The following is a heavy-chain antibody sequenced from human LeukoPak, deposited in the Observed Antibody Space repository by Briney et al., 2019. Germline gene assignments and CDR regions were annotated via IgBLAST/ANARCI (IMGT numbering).Heavy chain of an antibody. Sequence: ASVKVSCKASGYTFTSYDINWVRQATGQGLEWMGWMNPNSGNTGYAQKFQGRVTMTRNTSISTAYMELSSLRSEDTAVYYCARRYPMVRGALLYYYYYMDVWGKGTTVTISS. CDR3: ARRYPMVRGALLYYYYYMDV. D-gene: IGHD3-10*01. CDR1: GYTFTSYD. J-gene: IGHJ6*03. V-gene: IGHV1-8*01. CDR2: MNPNSGNT.